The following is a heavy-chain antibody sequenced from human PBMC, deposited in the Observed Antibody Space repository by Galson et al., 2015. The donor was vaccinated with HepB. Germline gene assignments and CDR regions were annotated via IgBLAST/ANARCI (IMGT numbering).Heavy chain of an antibody. V-gene: IGHV3-21*01. CDR1: GFTFSSYS. CDR2: ISSSSSYI. D-gene: IGHD1-26*01. CDR3: ARTGLEWEPPGDYYYMDV. J-gene: IGHJ6*03. Sequence: SLRLSCAASGFTFSSYSMNWVRQAPGKGLEWVSSISSSSSYIYYADSVKGRFTISRDNAKNSLYLQMNSLRAEDTAVYYCARTGLEWEPPGDYYYMDVWGKGTTVTVSS.